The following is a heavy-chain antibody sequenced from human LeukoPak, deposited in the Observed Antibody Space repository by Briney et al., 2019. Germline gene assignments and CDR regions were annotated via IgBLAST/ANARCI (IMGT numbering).Heavy chain of an antibody. CDR1: GGSFSGYY. CDR2: INHSGST. D-gene: IGHD1-14*01. CDR3: AGGSGYNTPNNWFDP. V-gene: IGHV4-34*01. Sequence: PSETLSLTCAVYGGSFSGYYWSWIRQPPGKGLEWIGEINHSGSTNYNPSLKSRVTISVDTSKNQFSLKLSSVTAADTAVYYCAGGSGYNTPNNWFDPWGQGTLVTVSS. J-gene: IGHJ5*02.